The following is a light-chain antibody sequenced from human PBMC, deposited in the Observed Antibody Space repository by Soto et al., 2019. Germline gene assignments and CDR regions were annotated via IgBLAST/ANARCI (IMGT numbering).Light chain of an antibody. CDR2: YDS. V-gene: IGLV3-21*04. CDR3: QVWDSSSDHTGV. J-gene: IGLJ1*01. Sequence: SSELTQPPSVSVAPGKTARITCGGNNIGSKSVHWYQQKPGQAPVLVIYYDSDRPSGIPERFSGSNSGNTATLTISRVEAGDEADYYCQVWDSSSDHTGVFGTGTKLTVL. CDR1: NIGSKS.